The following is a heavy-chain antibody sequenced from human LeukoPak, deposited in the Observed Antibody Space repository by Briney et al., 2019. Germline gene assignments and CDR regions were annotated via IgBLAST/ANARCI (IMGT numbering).Heavy chain of an antibody. CDR2: ISGSGGST. CDR3: GRGNLVGTFDS. V-gene: IGHV3-23*01. CDR1: GFTFSSYA. D-gene: IGHD1-26*01. Sequence: PGGSLRLSCAASGFTFSSYAMSWVRQAPGKGLEWVPAISGSGGSTYYADSVKGRFTISRDNTKNSLYLQMNSLRAEDTAVYYCGRGNLVGTFDSGGQETLVTVSS. J-gene: IGHJ4*02.